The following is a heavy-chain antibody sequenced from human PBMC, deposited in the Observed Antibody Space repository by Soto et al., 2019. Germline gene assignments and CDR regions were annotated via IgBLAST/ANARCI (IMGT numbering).Heavy chain of an antibody. D-gene: IGHD2-21*02. CDR1: GYTFTNYG. V-gene: IGHV1-18*01. J-gene: IGHJ5*02. Sequence: QVQLMQSGAEVKKPGASVKVSCNASGYTFTNYGISWVRQAPGQGLEWMGVINGHNGYTNYAQKFQYRVTIATDTPTNTAYMSLRSLRSDDTAIYYGAREGDEEANFDPWGQGTLVTVSS. CDR3: AREGDEEANFDP. CDR2: INGHNGYT.